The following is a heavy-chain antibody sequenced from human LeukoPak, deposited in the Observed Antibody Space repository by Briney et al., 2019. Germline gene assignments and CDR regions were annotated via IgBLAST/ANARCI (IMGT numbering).Heavy chain of an antibody. J-gene: IGHJ3*02. Sequence: GGSLRLSCAASGFTFSGYAMTWVRQAPGKGLEWVSTISGSGGSTYYADSVKGRFTISRDNSKNTLYLQVNSLRAEDTAVYYCARDRVYDFWSGYYGEDAFDIWGQGTMVTVSS. D-gene: IGHD3-3*01. V-gene: IGHV3-23*01. CDR1: GFTFSGYA. CDR2: ISGSGGST. CDR3: ARDRVYDFWSGYYGEDAFDI.